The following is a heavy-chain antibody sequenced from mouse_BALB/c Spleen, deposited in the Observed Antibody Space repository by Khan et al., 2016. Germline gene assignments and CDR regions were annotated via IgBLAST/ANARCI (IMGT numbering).Heavy chain of an antibody. CDR2: INSNGGNT. D-gene: IGHD1-1*01. V-gene: IGHV5-6-3*01. J-gene: IGHJ4*01. CDR1: GFTFSHYG. Sequence: EMELVESGGGLVRPGGSLKLSCAASGFTFSHYGMSWVRQTPDKRLELVASINSNGGNTYYPDSVKGRFTISRDNAKNTLYLQMNSLKSEDTAMYYCVREGIYSGYTMDYWGQGTSVTVSS. CDR3: VREGIYSGYTMDY.